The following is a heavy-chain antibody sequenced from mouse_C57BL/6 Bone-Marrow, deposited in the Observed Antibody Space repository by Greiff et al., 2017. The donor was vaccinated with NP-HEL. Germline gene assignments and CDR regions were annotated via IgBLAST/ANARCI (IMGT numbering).Heavy chain of an antibody. D-gene: IGHD1-1*01. CDR1: GYTFTSYW. J-gene: IGHJ2*01. V-gene: IGHV1-69*01. Sequence: QVQLQQPGAELVMPGASVKLSCKASGYTFTSYWMHWVKQRPGQGLEWIGEIDPSDSYTNYNQKFKGKSPLTVDKSSSTAYMQLSSLTSEDSAVYYCARDRITTVPYYFDYWGQGTTLTVSS. CDR3: ARDRITTVPYYFDY. CDR2: IDPSDSYT.